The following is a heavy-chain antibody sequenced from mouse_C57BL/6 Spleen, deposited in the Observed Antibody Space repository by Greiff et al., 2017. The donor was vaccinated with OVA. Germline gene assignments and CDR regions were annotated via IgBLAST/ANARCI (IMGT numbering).Heavy chain of an antibody. CDR1: GYAFSSSW. CDR3: ASNGNPSY. Sequence: VQLQQSGPELVKPGASVKISCKASGYAFSSSWMNWVKQRPGKGLEWIGRIYPGDGDTNYNGKFKGKAKLTADKSSSTAYMQLSSLTSEDSAVYFCASNGNPSYWGQGTTLTVSS. D-gene: IGHD2-1*01. CDR2: IYPGDGDT. V-gene: IGHV1-82*01. J-gene: IGHJ2*01.